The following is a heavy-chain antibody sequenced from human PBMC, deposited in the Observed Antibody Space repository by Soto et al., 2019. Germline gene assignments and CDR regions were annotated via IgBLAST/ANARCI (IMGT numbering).Heavy chain of an antibody. J-gene: IGHJ3*02. D-gene: IGHD6-6*01. Sequence: GGSLRLSCAASGFTFSSYSMNWVRQAPGKGLEWVSSISSSSSYIYYADSVKGRFTISRDNAKNSLYLQMNSLRAEDTAVYYCARDAVVAALTAFDIWGQGTMVTVSS. CDR3: ARDAVVAALTAFDI. CDR2: ISSSSSYI. CDR1: GFTFSSYS. V-gene: IGHV3-21*01.